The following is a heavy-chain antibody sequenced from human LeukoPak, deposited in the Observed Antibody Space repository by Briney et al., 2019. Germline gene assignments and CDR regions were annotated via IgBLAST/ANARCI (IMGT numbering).Heavy chain of an antibody. Sequence: PGGSLRLSCAASGFTFSSYAMHWVRQAPGKGLEWVAVISYDGSNKYYADSVKGRFTISRDNSKNTLYLQMDSLRAEDTAVYYCARELERYFQDWGQGTLVTVSS. CDR3: ARELERYFQD. CDR1: GFTFSSYA. D-gene: IGHD1-1*01. V-gene: IGHV3-30*04. J-gene: IGHJ1*01. CDR2: ISYDGSNK.